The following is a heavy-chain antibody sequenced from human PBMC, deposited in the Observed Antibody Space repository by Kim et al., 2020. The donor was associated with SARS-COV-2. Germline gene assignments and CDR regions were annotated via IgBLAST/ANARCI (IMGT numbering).Heavy chain of an antibody. CDR1: GFTFNNFP. J-gene: IGHJ4*02. Sequence: GGSLRLSCVASGFTFNNFPMNWVRQAPGKGLEWVSTISGTGDRLYYLDSVKGRFIISRDNSKNTLYLQMTNLRAEDAALYYCAKIRVSTYDLIESDSWGQGTLVTVSS. CDR3: AKIRVSTYDLIESDS. CDR2: ISGTGDRL. D-gene: IGHD3-10*01. V-gene: IGHV3-23*01.